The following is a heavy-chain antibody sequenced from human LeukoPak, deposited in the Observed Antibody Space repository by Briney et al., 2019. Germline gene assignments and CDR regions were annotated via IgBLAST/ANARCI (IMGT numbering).Heavy chain of an antibody. Sequence: PSETLSLTCAVYGGSLSGYYWSWIRQPPGKGLEWIGEIDHSGSTKYNPSLKSRVTISVDTSKNQFSLKLSSVTAADTAVYYCARRPYNYSYYYYMDVWGKGTTVTISS. V-gene: IGHV4-34*01. CDR3: ARRPYNYSYYYYMDV. CDR1: GGSLSGYY. CDR2: IDHSGST. J-gene: IGHJ6*03.